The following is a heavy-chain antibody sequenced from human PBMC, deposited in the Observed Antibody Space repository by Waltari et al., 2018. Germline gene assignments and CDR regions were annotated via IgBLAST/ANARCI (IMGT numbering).Heavy chain of an antibody. V-gene: IGHV3-23*01. Sequence: EVQLLESGGGLVQPGGSLRLSCAASGFTFSSYVMSWVRPAPGQGLGWVSAISGSGGSTYYADSVKGRFTISRDNSKNTLYLQMNSLRAEDTAVYYCANPEYSGSYYGGYYYYGMDVWGQGTTVTVSS. CDR1: GFTFSSYV. CDR3: ANPEYSGSYYGGYYYYGMDV. J-gene: IGHJ6*02. CDR2: ISGSGGST. D-gene: IGHD1-26*01.